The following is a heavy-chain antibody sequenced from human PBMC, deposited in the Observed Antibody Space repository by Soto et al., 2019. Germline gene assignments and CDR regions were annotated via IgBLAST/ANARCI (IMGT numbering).Heavy chain of an antibody. CDR1: GFTFSSYG. Sequence: GGSLRLSCAASGFTFSSYGMHWVRQAPGKGLEWVAVISYDGSNKYYADSVKGRFTISRDNSKNTLYLQMNSLRAEDTAVYYCAKGAAVAGTGVDYWGQGTLVTVSS. CDR2: ISYDGSNK. V-gene: IGHV3-30*18. J-gene: IGHJ4*02. D-gene: IGHD6-19*01. CDR3: AKGAAVAGTGVDY.